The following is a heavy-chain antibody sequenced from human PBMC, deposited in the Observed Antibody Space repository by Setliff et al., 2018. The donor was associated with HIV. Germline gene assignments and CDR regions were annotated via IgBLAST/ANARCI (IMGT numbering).Heavy chain of an antibody. D-gene: IGHD6-6*01. CDR2: IYHSGST. J-gene: IGHJ4*02. V-gene: IGHV4-38-2*02. CDR3: ARGLTLFSYSRSSRFDY. Sequence: PSETLSLTCTVSGYSISSGYYWGWIRQPPGKGLEWIGSIYHSGSTYYNPSLKSRVTISVDTSKNQFSLRLSSVTAADTAVYYCARGLTLFSYSRSSRFDYWGQGTLVTVSS. CDR1: GYSISSGYY.